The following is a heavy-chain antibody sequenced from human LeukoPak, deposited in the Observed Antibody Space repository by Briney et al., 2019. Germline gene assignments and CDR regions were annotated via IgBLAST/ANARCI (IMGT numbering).Heavy chain of an antibody. CDR2: IYYCGST. CDR3: ARGVRWLQLSYFDY. D-gene: IGHD5-24*01. CDR1: SGSISSGVYY. J-gene: IGHJ4*02. Sequence: SQTLSLTCPVSSGSISSGVYYWSWIRQHPGKGLEWFGYIYYCGSTYYNPSLKSRVTISVDTSKNQFSLKLSSVTAADTAVYYCARGVRWLQLSYFDYWGQGTLVTVSS. V-gene: IGHV4-31*03.